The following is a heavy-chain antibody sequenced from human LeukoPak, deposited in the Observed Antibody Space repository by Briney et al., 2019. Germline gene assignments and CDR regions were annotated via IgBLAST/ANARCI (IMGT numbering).Heavy chain of an antibody. CDR3: ASRYCTGVNCFAASYMCMDV. Sequence: PGRSLRLSCAASGFTFSSYAMHWVRQAPGKGLEWVANIKQDGSEKYYVDSVKGRFTISRDNADRSLYLQMTSLRVEDTAVYFCASRYCTGVNCFAASYMCMDVWGKGTTVTVSS. V-gene: IGHV3-7*01. CDR2: IKQDGSEK. CDR1: GFTFSSYA. J-gene: IGHJ6*03. D-gene: IGHD2-8*02.